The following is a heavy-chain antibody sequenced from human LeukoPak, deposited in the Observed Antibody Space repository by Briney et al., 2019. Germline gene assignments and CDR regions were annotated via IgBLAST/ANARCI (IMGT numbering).Heavy chain of an antibody. Sequence: PGRSLRLSCAASGFTFSSYAMHWVRQAPGKGLEWVAVISYDGSNKYYADSVKGRFTISRDNSKNTLYLQMNSLRAEDTAVYYCARSRKTKNTANAFDIWGQGTMVTVSS. J-gene: IGHJ3*02. CDR2: ISYDGSNK. CDR1: GFTFSSYA. D-gene: IGHD5-18*01. V-gene: IGHV3-30-3*01. CDR3: ARSRKTKNTANAFDI.